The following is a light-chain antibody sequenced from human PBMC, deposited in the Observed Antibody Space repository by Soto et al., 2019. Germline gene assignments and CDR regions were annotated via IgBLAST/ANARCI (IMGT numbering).Light chain of an antibody. J-gene: IGLJ1*01. V-gene: IGLV1-44*01. CDR2: SNN. CDR1: SSNIGTNT. CDR3: AAWDDSLNGYV. Sequence: QSVLTQPPSASGTPGQRVTISCSGGSSNIGTNTVNWYQQLPGTAPKLLIYSNNQRPSGVPDRFSGSKSGISASLAISGLQSEDEADYYCAAWDDSLNGYVFGTGTKVTVL.